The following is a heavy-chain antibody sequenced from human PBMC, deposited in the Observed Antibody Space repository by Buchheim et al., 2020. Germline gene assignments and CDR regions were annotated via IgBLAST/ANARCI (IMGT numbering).Heavy chain of an antibody. D-gene: IGHD1-26*01. J-gene: IGHJ4*02. CDR1: GGSISSYY. V-gene: IGHV4-59*01. CDR2: IYYSGST. CDR3: ASIVGATQYFDY. Sequence: QVQLQESGPGLVKPSETLSLTCTVSGGSISSYYWSWIRQPPGKGLEWIGYIYYSGSTNYNPSLKSRVTISVDTSKNKFSLKLSSVTAADTAVYYCASIVGATQYFDYWGQGTL.